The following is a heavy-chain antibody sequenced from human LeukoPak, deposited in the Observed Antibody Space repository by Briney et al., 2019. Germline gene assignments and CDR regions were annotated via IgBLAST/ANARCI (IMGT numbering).Heavy chain of an antibody. V-gene: IGHV4-4*07. CDR3: ARAGRWLQPDPFDY. J-gene: IGHJ4*02. CDR1: GGSISSYF. CDR2: IYTSGST. D-gene: IGHD5-24*01. Sequence: SETLSLTRTVSGGSISSYFWSWIRQPAGKGLEWIGRIYTSGSTNYNASLKSRVSMSVDTFKNQFSLKLRSVTAADTAVYYCARAGRWLQPDPFDYWGQGTLVTVPS.